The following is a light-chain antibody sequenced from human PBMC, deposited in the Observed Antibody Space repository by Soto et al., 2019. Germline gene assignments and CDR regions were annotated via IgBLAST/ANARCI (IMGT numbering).Light chain of an antibody. J-gene: IGLJ1*01. CDR2: GNS. CDR1: SSNIGAGYD. Sequence: QSVLTQPPSVSGAPGQRVTISCTGSSSNIGAGYDVHWYQQRPGTAPKLLISGNSNRPSGVPDRFSGSTSGTSASLAITGLQAEDEGDYYWQSYDSTLSARYIFGTGTKLTVL. CDR3: QSYDSTLSARYI. V-gene: IGLV1-40*01.